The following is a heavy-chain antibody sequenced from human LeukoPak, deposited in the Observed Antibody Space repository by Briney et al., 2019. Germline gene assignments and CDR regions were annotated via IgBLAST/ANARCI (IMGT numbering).Heavy chain of an antibody. V-gene: IGHV3-30*04. CDR1: GFTFSSYA. D-gene: IGHD1-26*01. J-gene: IGHJ4*02. Sequence: GGSLRLSCAASGFTFSSYAMHWVRQAPGKGLEWVAVISYDGSNKYYADSVKGRFTISRDNAKNSLYLQMNSLRAEDTALYYCARDYFGSPSALDYWGQGTLVTVSS. CDR2: ISYDGSNK. CDR3: ARDYFGSPSALDY.